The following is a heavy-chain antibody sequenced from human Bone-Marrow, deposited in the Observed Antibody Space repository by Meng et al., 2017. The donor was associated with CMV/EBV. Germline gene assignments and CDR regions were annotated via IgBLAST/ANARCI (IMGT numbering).Heavy chain of an antibody. CDR3: ARGAPQGEEDWFDP. CDR1: GGTFSSYA. Sequence: SGGTFSSYAISWVRRAPGEGFKWMGGIIPIFGTANYAQKFQGRVTITADKSTSTAYMELSSLRSEDTAVYYCARGAPQGEEDWFDPWGQGTLVTVSS. D-gene: IGHD3-10*01. CDR2: IIPIFGTA. V-gene: IGHV1-69*06. J-gene: IGHJ5*02.